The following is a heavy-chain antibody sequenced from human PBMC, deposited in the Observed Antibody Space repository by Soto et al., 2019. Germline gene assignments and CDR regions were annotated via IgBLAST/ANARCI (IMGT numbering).Heavy chain of an antibody. CDR1: GGTFSSYA. Sequence: QVQLVQSGAEVKKPGSPVKVSCKASGGTFSSYAISWVRQAPGQGLEWMGGIIPIFGTANYTQKFQGRVTITADESTSTAYMELSSLRSEDTAVYYCARVPNRFLEWPGGDYWGQGTLVTVSS. D-gene: IGHD3-3*01. CDR2: IIPIFGTA. CDR3: ARVPNRFLEWPGGDY. V-gene: IGHV1-69*12. J-gene: IGHJ4*02.